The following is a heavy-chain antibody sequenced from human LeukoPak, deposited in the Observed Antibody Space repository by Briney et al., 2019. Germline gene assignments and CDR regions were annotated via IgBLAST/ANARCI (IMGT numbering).Heavy chain of an antibody. J-gene: IGHJ4*02. D-gene: IGHD3-10*01. V-gene: IGHV1-46*01. Sequence: VASVKVSCKASGYTFTSYYMHWVRQAPGQGLEWMGIINPSGGSTSYAQKFQGRVTMTRDTSTSTVYMELSSLRSEDTAVYCCARAYIRSMVRGDLFDYWGQGTLVTVSS. CDR3: ARAYIRSMVRGDLFDY. CDR1: GYTFTSYY. CDR2: INPSGGST.